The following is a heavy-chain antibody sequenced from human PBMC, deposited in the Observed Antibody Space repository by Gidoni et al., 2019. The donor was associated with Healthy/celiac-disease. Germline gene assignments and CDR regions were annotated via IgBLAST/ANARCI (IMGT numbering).Heavy chain of an antibody. CDR1: GGSISSGGYY. CDR2: IYYSGST. V-gene: IGHV4-30-4*01. CDR3: ARGGSSGYPTPDY. J-gene: IGHJ4*02. D-gene: IGHD3-22*01. Sequence: QVQLQESGPGLVKPSQTLSLTCAVSGGSISSGGYYWSWIRQPPGKGLEWIGYIYYSGSTYYNPSLKSRVTISVDTSKNQFSLKLSSVTAADTAVYYCARGGSSGYPTPDYWGQGTLVTVSS.